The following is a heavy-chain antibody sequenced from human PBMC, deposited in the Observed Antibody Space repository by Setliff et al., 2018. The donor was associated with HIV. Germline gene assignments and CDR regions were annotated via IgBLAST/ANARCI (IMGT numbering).Heavy chain of an antibody. Sequence: ASVKVSCKVSGFTLREVSMHWVRQAPAKGLEWMGYFDPEDGETVYALKFQGRVTMTEDTSTDTAYMELSGLRSEDTAVYFCAIDMVGGWLRPMPDFWGQGALVTVSS. D-gene: IGHD2-2*01. CDR1: GFTLREVS. J-gene: IGHJ4*02. CDR3: AIDMVGGWLRPMPDF. CDR2: FDPEDGET. V-gene: IGHV1-24*01.